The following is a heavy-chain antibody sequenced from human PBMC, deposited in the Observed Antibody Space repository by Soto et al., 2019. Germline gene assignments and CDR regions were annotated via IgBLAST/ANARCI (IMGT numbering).Heavy chain of an antibody. V-gene: IGHV3-23*01. J-gene: IGHJ4*02. Sequence: PGGSLRLSCAASGFTFSSYAMSWVRRAPGKGLEWVSAISGSGGSTYYADSVKGRFTITRDNAKNTLYLQMNSLRAEDTAVYYCASGGGSLNFDSWGQGTLVTVSS. CDR2: ISGSGGST. CDR1: GFTFSSYA. D-gene: IGHD2-15*01. CDR3: ASGGGSLNFDS.